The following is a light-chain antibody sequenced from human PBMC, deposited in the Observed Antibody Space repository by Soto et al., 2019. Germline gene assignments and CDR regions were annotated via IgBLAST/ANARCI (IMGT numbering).Light chain of an antibody. Sequence: PGERATLSCRASQSVDSTYLTWYQQKPGQAPRLLIYGASGRATGIPDRFSGSGSGTDFTLTISRLEPEDFAVYFCQYYDSFRTFGQGTKVDIK. CDR3: QYYDSFRT. V-gene: IGKV3-20*01. CDR1: QSVDSTY. CDR2: GAS. J-gene: IGKJ1*01.